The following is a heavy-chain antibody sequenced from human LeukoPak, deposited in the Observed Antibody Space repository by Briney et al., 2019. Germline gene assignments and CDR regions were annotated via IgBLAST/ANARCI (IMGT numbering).Heavy chain of an antibody. CDR1: GYTLTELS. CDR2: FDPEDGET. D-gene: IGHD3-10*01. CDR3: ATAYYASGGYYYYGMDV. V-gene: IGHV1-24*01. J-gene: IGHJ6*02. Sequence: GASVKVSCKVSGYTLTELSMHWVRQAPGKGLEWMGGFDPEDGETIYAQKFQGRVTMTEDTSTDTAYMELSSLRSEDTAVYYCATAYYASGGYYYYGMDVWGQGTTVTDSS.